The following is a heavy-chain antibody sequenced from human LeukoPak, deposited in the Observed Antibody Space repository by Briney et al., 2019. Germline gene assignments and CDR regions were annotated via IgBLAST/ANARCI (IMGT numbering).Heavy chain of an antibody. CDR2: IYTSGST. CDR3: ARGAAVAGTKPEYFDY. D-gene: IGHD6-19*01. J-gene: IGHJ4*02. CDR1: GGSISSYY. V-gene: IGHV4-4*07. Sequence: SETLSLTCTVSGGSISSYYWSWIRQPAGKGLEWIGRIYTSGSTNYNPSLKSRVTMSVDTSKNQFSLKLSSVTAADTAAYYCARGAAVAGTKPEYFDYWGQGTLVTVSS.